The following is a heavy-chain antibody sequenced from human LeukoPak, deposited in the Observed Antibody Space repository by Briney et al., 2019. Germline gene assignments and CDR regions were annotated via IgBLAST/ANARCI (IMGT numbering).Heavy chain of an antibody. CDR1: GYTFSGYY. V-gene: IGHV1-2*02. J-gene: IGHJ5*02. CDR3: ARVQYQLLFEGNWFDP. Sequence: ASVKVSCKASGYTFSGYYIHWVRQAPGQGLEWMGWINPNSGDTHYAQKFQGRATMTRDTSSSTAYMDLNSLVSDDTAVYYCARVQYQLLFEGNWFDPWGQGTLDTVSS. CDR2: INPNSGDT. D-gene: IGHD2-2*01.